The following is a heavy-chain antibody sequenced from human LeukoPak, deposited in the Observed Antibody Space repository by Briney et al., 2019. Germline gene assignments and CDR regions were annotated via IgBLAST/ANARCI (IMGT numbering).Heavy chain of an antibody. V-gene: IGHV4-59*01. CDR2: IYYSGST. CDR1: GGSISSYY. D-gene: IGHD3/OR15-3a*01. J-gene: IGHJ4*02. CDR3: ARSNPWTGYYYFDY. Sequence: SSETLSLTCTVSGGSISSYYWSWIRQPPGKGLEWIGYIYYSGSTNYNPSLKSRVTISVDTSKNQFSLKLSPVTAADTAVYYCARSNPWTGYYYFDYWGQGTLVTVSS.